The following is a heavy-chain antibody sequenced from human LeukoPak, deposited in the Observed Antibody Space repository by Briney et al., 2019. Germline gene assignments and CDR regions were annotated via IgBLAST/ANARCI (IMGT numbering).Heavy chain of an antibody. CDR1: EFTFSSYS. D-gene: IGHD3-10*01. J-gene: IGHJ5*02. Sequence: GGSLRLSCAASEFTFSSYSMNWVRQAPGKGLEWVSGINWNAGSTGYADSVKGRFAISRDNAKNSLSLQMNNLRAEDTALYYCARGASGSGSLSYNWFDPWGQGTLVTVSS. V-gene: IGHV3-20*04. CDR3: ARGASGSGSLSYNWFDP. CDR2: INWNAGST.